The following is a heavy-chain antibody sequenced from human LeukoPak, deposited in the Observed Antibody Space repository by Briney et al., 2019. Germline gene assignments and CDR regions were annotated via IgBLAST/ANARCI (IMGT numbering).Heavy chain of an antibody. V-gene: IGHV1-18*04. J-gene: IGHJ4*02. CDR3: ARSGRGTYYYFDL. CDR1: GYTFTSYY. D-gene: IGHD1-26*01. CDR2: ISAYNGNT. Sequence: VASVKVSCKASGYTFTSYYMHWVRQAPGQGLEWMGWISAYNGNTNYAEKFQGRVTMTTDTSTGTAYMDLRNLRFDDTAVYFCARSGRGTYYYFDLWGQGTLVTVSS.